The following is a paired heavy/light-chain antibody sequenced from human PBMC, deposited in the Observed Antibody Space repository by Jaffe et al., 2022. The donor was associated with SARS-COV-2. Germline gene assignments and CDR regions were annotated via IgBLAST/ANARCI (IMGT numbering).Light chain of an antibody. CDR1: SGHSTYA. Sequence: QLVLTQSPSASASLGASITLTCTLSSGHSTYAIAWHQQQPEKGPRFLMSLKSDGSHNKGDGIPDRFSGSSSGAERYLTISSLQSEDEADYYCQTWGTGIQVFAGGTKLTVL. V-gene: IGLV4-69*01. CDR2: LKSDGSH. CDR3: QTWGTGIQV. J-gene: IGLJ3*02.
Heavy chain of an antibody. CDR3: ARAAVTTITRTPSYFDC. CDR2: IYHGGST. CDR1: GYSISSNYF. J-gene: IGHJ4*02. V-gene: IGHV4-38-2*02. D-gene: IGHD4-17*01. Sequence: QVQLQESGPGLVKPSETLSLTCTVSGYSISSNYFWGWIRQPPGEGLEWIGSIYHGGSTYYSPSLKSRVIMSVDTSKKQLSLKLRFVTAADTAVYHCARAAVTTITRTPSYFDCWGQGTLVTVSS.